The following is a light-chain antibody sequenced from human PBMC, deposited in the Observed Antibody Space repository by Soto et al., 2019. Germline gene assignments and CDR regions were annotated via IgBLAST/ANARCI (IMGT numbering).Light chain of an antibody. CDR1: FNDVGAYNY. CDR2: EVS. V-gene: IGLV2-14*01. Sequence: QSVLTQPASVSGSPGQSSTISCTGTFNDVGAYNYVSWYQHHPGKAPKLIIYEVSNRPSGVSNRFSGSKSGNTASLTISGLQAEDEGDYYCLSYTSSTTYVVFGGGTKLTVL. CDR3: LSYTSSTTYVV. J-gene: IGLJ2*01.